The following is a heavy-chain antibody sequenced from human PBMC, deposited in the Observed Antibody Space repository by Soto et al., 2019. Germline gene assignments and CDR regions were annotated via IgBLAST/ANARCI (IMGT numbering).Heavy chain of an antibody. Sequence: GASVKVSCKASGYTFTSYAMHWVRQAPGQRLEWMGWINAGNGNTKYSQKFQGRVTITRDTSASTAYMELSSLRSEDTAVYYCARDPPAPPLYYYYYYGMDVWGQGTTVTVSS. CDR2: INAGNGNT. CDR3: ARDPPAPPLYYYYYYGMDV. CDR1: GYTFTSYA. J-gene: IGHJ6*02. V-gene: IGHV1-3*01.